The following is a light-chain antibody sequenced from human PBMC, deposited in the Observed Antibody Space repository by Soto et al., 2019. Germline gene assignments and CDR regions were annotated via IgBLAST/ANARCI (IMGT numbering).Light chain of an antibody. CDR3: CSYAGSAAVV. Sequence: QPVLTQPASVSGSPGQSITISCTGTSSDVGSYNLVSWYQQHPGKAPKLIIYESSKRPSGVSNRFSGSKSGNTASVTVSGLQAEDEADYYCCSYAGSAAVVFGGGTKVTVL. V-gene: IGLV2-23*01. J-gene: IGLJ2*01. CDR2: ESS. CDR1: SSDVGSYNL.